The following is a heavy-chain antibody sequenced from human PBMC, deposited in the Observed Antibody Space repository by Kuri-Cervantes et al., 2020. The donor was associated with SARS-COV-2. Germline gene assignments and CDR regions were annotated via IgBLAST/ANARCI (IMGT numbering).Heavy chain of an antibody. Sequence: GGSLRLSCAASGFTFSDYYMSWIRQAPGKGLEWVSYISSSGTTKYYADSVKGRFTISRDNAKNSLYLQMSSLRAEDTAVYYCARDLRLGKSLDYWGQGTLVTVSS. J-gene: IGHJ4*02. CDR3: ARDLRLGKSLDY. CDR1: GFTFSDYY. V-gene: IGHV3-11*04. D-gene: IGHD7-27*01. CDR2: ISSSGTTK.